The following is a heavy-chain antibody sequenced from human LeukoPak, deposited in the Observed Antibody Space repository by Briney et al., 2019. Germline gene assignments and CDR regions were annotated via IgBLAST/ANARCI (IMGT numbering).Heavy chain of an antibody. CDR3: ARGGGLDV. CDR2: INHNGNVN. D-gene: IGHD3-16*01. V-gene: IGHV3-7*03. Sequence: GKSLRLSCAASGFTFSGYPIHWVRQAPGKGLEWVASINHNGNVNYYVDSVKGRFTISRDNAKNSLYLQMSNLRAEDTAVYFCARGGGLDVWGQGATVTVSS. CDR1: GFTFSGYP. J-gene: IGHJ6*02.